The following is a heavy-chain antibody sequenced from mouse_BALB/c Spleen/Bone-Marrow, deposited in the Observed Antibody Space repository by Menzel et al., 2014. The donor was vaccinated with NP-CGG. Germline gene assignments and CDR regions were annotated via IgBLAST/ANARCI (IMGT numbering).Heavy chain of an antibody. J-gene: IGHJ3*01. V-gene: IGHV1-12*01. CDR1: GYIFTSYN. CDR2: IYPGNGGT. Sequence: QPGAELVRSGASVKMSCKASGYIFTSYNIHWVKQTPGQGLEWIGHIYPGNGGTNYNQKFKGKATLTADTSSSTAYMQISSLTSEDSAVYFCARGQLLAYWGQGTLVTVSA. CDR3: ARGQLLAY. D-gene: IGHD3-3*01.